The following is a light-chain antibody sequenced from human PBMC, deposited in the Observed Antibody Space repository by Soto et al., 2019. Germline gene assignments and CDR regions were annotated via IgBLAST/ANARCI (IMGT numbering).Light chain of an antibody. CDR3: QQYYSTPRT. Sequence: DIVMTQFPAYLAVSLGARATIICKSSRSVLYSSNNKNYLAWYKQKPGQPPKLLIYWASTRESGVPDRFSGSGSGTNFTLTISSLQAEDVAVYYCQQYYSTPRTFGQGTKVDIK. CDR2: WAS. J-gene: IGKJ1*01. V-gene: IGKV4-1*01. CDR1: RSVLYSSNNKNY.